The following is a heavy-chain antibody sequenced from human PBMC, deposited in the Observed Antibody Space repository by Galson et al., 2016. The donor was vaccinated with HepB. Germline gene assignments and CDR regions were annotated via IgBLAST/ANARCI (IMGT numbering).Heavy chain of an antibody. D-gene: IGHD6-13*01. CDR2: INQDGSEK. CDR3: ARPSSALGYSYFDL. Sequence: SLRLSCAASGFTFSSYWMSWVRQAPGKGLDWVANINQDGSEKYYVDSVKGRFTISRDNAKNSLYLQMNSLIAEDTAVYYCARPSSALGYSYFDLWGRGTLVTVSS. V-gene: IGHV3-7*01. CDR1: GFTFSSYW. J-gene: IGHJ2*01.